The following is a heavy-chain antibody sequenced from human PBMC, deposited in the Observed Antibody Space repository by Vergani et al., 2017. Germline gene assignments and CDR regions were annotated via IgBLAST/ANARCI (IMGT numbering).Heavy chain of an antibody. CDR1: GYTFTDYY. CDR2: INPNSGGT. J-gene: IGHJ5*02. CDR3: ARGHRLRLGELSGNWFDP. V-gene: IGHV1-2*02. Sequence: QVQLVQSGAEVKRPGASVKVSCKAFGYTFTDYYIHWVRQAPGQGLEWMGWINPNSGGTSYAQKFQGRVTMARDTSINTAYLEVTRLRSDDTAIYYCARGHRLRLGELSGNWFDPWGQGTLVTVSS. D-gene: IGHD3-16*02.